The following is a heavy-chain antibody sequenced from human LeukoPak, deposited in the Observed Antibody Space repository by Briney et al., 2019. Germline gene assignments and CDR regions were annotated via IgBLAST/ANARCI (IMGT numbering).Heavy chain of an antibody. CDR1: GFTFSNYW. D-gene: IGHD5-12*01. CDR2: ISYDGSYK. CDR3: ARRGYSGYDFPPLTPNWFDP. V-gene: IGHV3-30*12. J-gene: IGHJ5*02. Sequence: GGSLRLSCVGSGFTFSNYWMSWVRQAAGKGLEWVSAISYDGSYKYYADSVKGRFTISRDNSKNTLYLQMNSLKASDTAMYYCARRGYSGYDFPPLTPNWFDPWGQGTLVTVSS.